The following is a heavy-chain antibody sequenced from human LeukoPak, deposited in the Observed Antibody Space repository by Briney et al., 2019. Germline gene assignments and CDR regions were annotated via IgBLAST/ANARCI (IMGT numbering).Heavy chain of an antibody. CDR2: IYSGGST. CDR3: ARGSSSWHGGMDV. J-gene: IGHJ6*02. V-gene: IGHV3-53*01. D-gene: IGHD6-13*01. Sequence: GGSLRLSCAASGFTFDDYAMHWVRQAPGKGLEWVSIIYSGGSTYYADSVKGRFTISRDKSKNMVFLQMDSLRAEDTAVYYCARGSSSWHGGMDVWGQGTTVTVSS. CDR1: GFTFDDYA.